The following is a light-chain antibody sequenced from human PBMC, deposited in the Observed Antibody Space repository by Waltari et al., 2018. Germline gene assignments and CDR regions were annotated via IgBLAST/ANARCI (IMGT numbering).Light chain of an antibody. V-gene: IGKV1-5*03. CDR2: KAS. Sequence: DIQMTQSPSTLSAFVGDRVTITCRASQSSSTWLAWYQQKPGKVPKLLIYKASRLESGVPSRFSGSGSGTEFTLTISSLQPDDFATYYCQQNNVFPWTFGQGTKVEIK. J-gene: IGKJ1*01. CDR1: QSSSTW. CDR3: QQNNVFPWT.